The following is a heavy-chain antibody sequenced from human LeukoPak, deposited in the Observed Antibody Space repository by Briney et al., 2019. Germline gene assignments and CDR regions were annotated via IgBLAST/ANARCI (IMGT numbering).Heavy chain of an antibody. Sequence: PGGCLRLSCVAAGLIVTNNYWNSVRQPPGKGPEWISLIYTNGKRQYADSVRGRFTFSRDISKNTLYLQMNSPRDEDTGVYYCVYGVYPLTYWGQGTPVSVSS. D-gene: IGHD4-17*01. V-gene: IGHV3-66*01. CDR3: VYGVYPLTY. J-gene: IGHJ4*02. CDR1: GLIVTNNY. CDR2: IYTNGKR.